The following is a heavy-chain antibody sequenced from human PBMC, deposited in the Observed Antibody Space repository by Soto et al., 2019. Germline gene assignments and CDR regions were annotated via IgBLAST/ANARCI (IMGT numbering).Heavy chain of an antibody. CDR1: GYTLIMYY. V-gene: IGHV1-46*01. CDR3: ARSPYSSGYYYAIDY. Sequence: ASVKVSCKASGYTLIMYYIHWMRQAPGQGLEWMGLINPSGGSTTYAQKFQGRATMTRDTSTSTVYMDLSSLRSEDSAVYYCARSPYSSGYYYAIDYWGQGTQVTV. J-gene: IGHJ4*02. CDR2: INPSGGST. D-gene: IGHD3-22*01.